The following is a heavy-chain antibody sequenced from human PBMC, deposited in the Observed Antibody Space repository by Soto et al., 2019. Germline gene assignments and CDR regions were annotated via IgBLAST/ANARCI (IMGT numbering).Heavy chain of an antibody. CDR2: INPNSGGT. CDR1: GYTFTGYY. CDR3: ARDMDTAMVTGAFDI. Sequence: GASVKVSCKASGYTFTGYYMHWVRQAPGQGLEWMGWINPNSGGTNYAQKFQGRVTMTRDTSISTAYMELSRLRSDDTAVYYCARDMDTAMVTGAFDIWGQGTMVTV. D-gene: IGHD5-18*01. V-gene: IGHV1-2*02. J-gene: IGHJ3*02.